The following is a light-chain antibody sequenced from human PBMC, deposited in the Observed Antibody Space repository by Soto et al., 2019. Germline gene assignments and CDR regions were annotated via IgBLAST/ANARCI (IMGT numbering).Light chain of an antibody. CDR1: GSNIGSNT. Sequence: QSVVTQPPSASGTPGHRVTISCSGSGSNIGSNTVHWYQQLPGTAPKLLLYSDNQRPSGVPDRFSGSKSGTSASLAISGLQSEDEADYYCAAWDDSLNGRVFGGGTKLTVL. CDR3: AAWDDSLNGRV. J-gene: IGLJ2*01. CDR2: SDN. V-gene: IGLV1-44*01.